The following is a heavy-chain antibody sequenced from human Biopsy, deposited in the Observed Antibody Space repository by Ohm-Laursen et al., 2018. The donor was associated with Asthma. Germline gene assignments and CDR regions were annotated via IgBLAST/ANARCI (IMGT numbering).Heavy chain of an antibody. D-gene: IGHD3-22*01. CDR1: GFAVSRDY. J-gene: IGHJ4*02. Sequence: SLRLSCAASGFAVSRDYMLWVRQAPGKGLEWVSVIYSGGTSHTADSVRGRFTISRDLSKNTLHLQMHSLRVEDTAVYYCARGDSSNWSHYYFDYWGQGTLVTVSS. CDR3: ARGDSSNWSHYYFDY. V-gene: IGHV3-53*01. CDR2: IYSGGTS.